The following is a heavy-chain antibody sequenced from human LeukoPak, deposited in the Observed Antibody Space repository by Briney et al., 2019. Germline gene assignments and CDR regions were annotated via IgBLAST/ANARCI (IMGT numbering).Heavy chain of an antibody. J-gene: IGHJ4*02. Sequence: PGGSLRLSCAGSGFTFSSYWMSWVRQAPGKGLEWVANIKQDGSEKYYVDSVKGRFTIARDNAKNSLYLQMNSLRAEDTAVYYCASGFDYRGQGTLVTVSS. V-gene: IGHV3-7*01. CDR1: GFTFSSYW. CDR3: ASGFDY. CDR2: IKQDGSEK.